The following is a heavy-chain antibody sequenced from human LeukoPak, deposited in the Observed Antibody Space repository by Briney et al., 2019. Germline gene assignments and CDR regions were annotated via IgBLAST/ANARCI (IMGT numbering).Heavy chain of an antibody. CDR3: ARDQGYCSSTSCWSWFDP. CDR1: GFTFSSYA. D-gene: IGHD2-2*01. CDR2: ISYDGSNK. Sequence: PGRSPRLSCAASGFTFSSYAMHWVRQAPGKGLEWVAVISYDGSNKYYADSVKGRFTISRDNSKNTLYLQMNSLRAEDTAVYYCARDQGYCSSTSCWSWFDPWGQGTLVTVSS. V-gene: IGHV3-30*04. J-gene: IGHJ5*02.